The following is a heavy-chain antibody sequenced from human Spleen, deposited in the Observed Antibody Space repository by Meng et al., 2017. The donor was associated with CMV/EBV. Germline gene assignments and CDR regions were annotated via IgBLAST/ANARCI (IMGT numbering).Heavy chain of an antibody. CDR3: ARDRLGDFYYDYGMDV. CDR1: GFTFSSYG. V-gene: IGHV3-30*02. CDR2: IRYDGSSK. D-gene: IGHD3-10*01. Sequence: GGSLRLSCAAPGFTFSSYGMHWVRQAPGKGLEWVAFIRYDGSSKYYVESVKGRFTISRDNSKNTLYLQMNSLRAEDMAVYYCARDRLGDFYYDYGMDVWGQGTTVTVSS. J-gene: IGHJ6*02.